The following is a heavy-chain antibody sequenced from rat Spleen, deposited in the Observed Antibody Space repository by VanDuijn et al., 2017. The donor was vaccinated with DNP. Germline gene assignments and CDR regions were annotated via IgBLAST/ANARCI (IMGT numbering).Heavy chain of an antibody. Sequence: EVQLVESGGGLVQPGRSLKLSCAASGFTFSDYYMAWVRQAPTKGLEWVASISTGGGAIYYRDSVRGRFTISRDYAKGTLYLQMDSLRSEDTATYYCTTTHYYDGWFPFDYWGQGVMVTVSS. CDR3: TTTHYYDGWFPFDY. V-gene: IGHV5-27*01. J-gene: IGHJ2*01. CDR2: ISTGGGAI. CDR1: GFTFSDYY. D-gene: IGHD1-12*02.